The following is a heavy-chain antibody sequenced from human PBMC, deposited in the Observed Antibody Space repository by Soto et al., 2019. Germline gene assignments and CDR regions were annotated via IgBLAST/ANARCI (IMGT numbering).Heavy chain of an antibody. Sequence: QVQLQESGPGLVKPSQTLSLTCTVSGGSISSGDYFWSWFRQPPGKGLEWIGYIYHTGSAYYNPSRMSRVPMPVDTPTNHFSLKLSAVTAAVPPVDYCPIETSGCNWFDPWGQGTLVTVSS. V-gene: IGHV4-30-4*01. CDR1: GGSISSGDYF. CDR2: IYHTGSA. J-gene: IGHJ5*02. CDR3: PIETSGCNWFDP. D-gene: IGHD6-19*01.